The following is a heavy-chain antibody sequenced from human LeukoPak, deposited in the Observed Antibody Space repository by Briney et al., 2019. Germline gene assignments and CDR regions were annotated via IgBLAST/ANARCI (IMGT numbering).Heavy chain of an antibody. CDR3: GRGKHYAVDF. J-gene: IGHJ4*02. CDR2: TYYRSKWYY. CDR1: GDSVSSNNIA. Sequence: SQTLSLTCAISGDSVSSNNIAWRWIRQSPSRGLEWLGTTYYRSKWYYDYAVSVESRITIIPDTSKNQVSLQLSSVTPEDTAVYYCGRGKHYAVDFWGQGTLVTVSS. D-gene: IGHD4-17*01. V-gene: IGHV6-1*01.